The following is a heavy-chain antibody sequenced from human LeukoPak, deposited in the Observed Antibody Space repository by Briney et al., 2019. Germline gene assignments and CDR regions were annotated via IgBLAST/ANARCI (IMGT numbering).Heavy chain of an antibody. CDR2: VYNSGTT. Sequence: SETLSLTCTVSGGPVSSYYWSWVRQPPGEGLEWNAYVYNSGTTNYNPSLKSRVTISVDRSKNQYSLKMNSVTAADTAVYYCVRDWEGFNFDIWGQGTMVTVSS. CDR3: VRDWEGFNFDI. D-gene: IGHD1-26*01. V-gene: IGHV4-59*02. CDR1: GGPVSSYY. J-gene: IGHJ3*02.